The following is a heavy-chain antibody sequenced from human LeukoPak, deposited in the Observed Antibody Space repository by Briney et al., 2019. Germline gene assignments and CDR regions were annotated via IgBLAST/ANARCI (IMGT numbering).Heavy chain of an antibody. J-gene: IGHJ5*02. CDR1: GFTFDDYG. CDR2: INWHGGST. D-gene: IGHD3-10*01. Sequence: GGSLRLSCAASGFTFDDYGMSWVRQAPGKGPEWVSGINWHGGSTGYADSEKGRFTISGDNAKNSLYLQMNSLRAEDTAVYYCAREQGFDYYGQRFDPWGQGTLVTVSS. CDR3: AREQGFDYYGQRFDP. V-gene: IGHV3-20*04.